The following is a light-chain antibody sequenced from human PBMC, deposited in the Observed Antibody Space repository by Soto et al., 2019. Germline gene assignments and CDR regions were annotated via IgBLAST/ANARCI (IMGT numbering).Light chain of an antibody. CDR1: QDINNY. V-gene: IGKV1-33*01. Sequence: DVLMTQSPSSLSASVGDRVTITCQASQDINNYLNWYQQKPGEAPKLLIHDASNLETGVPLRFSGSGSGTEFTFTISRLEPEDFAVYYCQQYGSSLFTFGPGTKVDIK. J-gene: IGKJ3*01. CDR2: DAS. CDR3: QQYGSSLFT.